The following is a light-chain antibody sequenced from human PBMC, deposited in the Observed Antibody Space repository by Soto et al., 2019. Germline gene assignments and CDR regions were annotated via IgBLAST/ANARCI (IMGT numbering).Light chain of an antibody. Sequence: QPVLTQSPSPSASLGASVKLTCTLSSLHSSYAIAWHQQQPEKGPRYLMKLNSDGSHSKGDGIPDRFSGSSSGAERYLTISSLQSEDEADYYCQTWGTGIVVFGGGTKVTVL. J-gene: IGLJ2*01. CDR2: LNSDGSH. CDR3: QTWGTGIVV. CDR1: SLHSSYA. V-gene: IGLV4-69*01.